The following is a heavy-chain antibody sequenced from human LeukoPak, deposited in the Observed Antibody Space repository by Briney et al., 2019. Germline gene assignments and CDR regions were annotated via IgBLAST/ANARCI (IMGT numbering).Heavy chain of an antibody. CDR1: GYIFTGYY. Sequence: ASVKDSCKTSGYIFTGYYIHWVRQAPGQGLEWMGWINPNTGGTNYAQDFQGRVTMTRDTYVTTAYMELRSLRSDDTAVYFCARERESGRSDAFDLWGQGTMVTVSS. D-gene: IGHD3-10*01. V-gene: IGHV1-2*02. CDR2: INPNTGGT. J-gene: IGHJ3*01. CDR3: ARERESGRSDAFDL.